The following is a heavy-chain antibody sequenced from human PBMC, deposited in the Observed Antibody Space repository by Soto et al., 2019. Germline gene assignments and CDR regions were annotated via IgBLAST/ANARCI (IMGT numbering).Heavy chain of an antibody. Sequence: EALVKVSCKASGYTFTGYYMHWVRQAPGQGLEWMGWINPNSGGTNYAQKFQGWVTMTRDTSISTAYMELSRLRSDDTAVYYCASGYCSSTSCYRDDAFDIWGQGTMVTVSS. CDR2: INPNSGGT. V-gene: IGHV1-2*04. CDR1: GYTFTGYY. CDR3: ASGYCSSTSCYRDDAFDI. J-gene: IGHJ3*02. D-gene: IGHD2-2*02.